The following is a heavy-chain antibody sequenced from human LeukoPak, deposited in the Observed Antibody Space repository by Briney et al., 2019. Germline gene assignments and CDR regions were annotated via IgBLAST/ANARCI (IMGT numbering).Heavy chain of an antibody. CDR2: INPNSGGT. Sequence: ASVKVSCKASGYTFTGYYMHWVRQAPGQGLEWMGWINPNSGGTNYAQKFQGRVTMTRDTSISTAYMELSRLRCDDTAVYYCAREAIIAAAGTMPSENYYYYYMDVWGKGTTVTVSS. J-gene: IGHJ6*03. CDR3: AREAIIAAAGTMPSENYYYYYMDV. CDR1: GYTFTGYY. D-gene: IGHD6-13*01. V-gene: IGHV1-2*02.